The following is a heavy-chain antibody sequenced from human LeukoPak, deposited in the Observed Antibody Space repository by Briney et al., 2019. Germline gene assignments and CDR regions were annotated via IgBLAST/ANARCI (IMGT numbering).Heavy chain of an antibody. D-gene: IGHD5-12*01. CDR3: ARDPYSGPSCGMDV. Sequence: SETLSLTCTVSGGSISSGGYYWSWIRQHPGKGLEWIGYIYYSGSTYYNPSLKSRVTISVDTSKNQFSLKLSSVTAADTAVYYCARDPYSGPSCGMDVWGKGTTVTVSS. CDR2: IYYSGST. V-gene: IGHV4-31*03. J-gene: IGHJ6*04. CDR1: GGSISSGGYY.